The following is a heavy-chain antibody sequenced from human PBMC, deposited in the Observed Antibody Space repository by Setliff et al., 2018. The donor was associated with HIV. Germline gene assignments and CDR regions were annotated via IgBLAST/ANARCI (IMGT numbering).Heavy chain of an antibody. V-gene: IGHV1-24*01. CDR2: FDPEDGQR. CDR1: GYTLSELS. J-gene: IGHJ3*02. Sequence: ASVKVSCKVSGYTLSELSRHWVRQGPGKGLEWMGGFDPEDGQRIYAQKFQGRVTMARDTSTSTVYMELSSLRSEDTAVYYCARIPGSSWYNGFDIWGQGTMVTVS. D-gene: IGHD6-13*01. CDR3: ARIPGSSWYNGFDI.